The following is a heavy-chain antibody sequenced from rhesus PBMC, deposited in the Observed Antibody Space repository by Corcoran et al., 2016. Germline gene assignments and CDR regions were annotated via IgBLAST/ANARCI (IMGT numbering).Heavy chain of an antibody. CDR1: GGSISDAYY. Sequence: QVQLQESGPGLVKPSETLSLTCAVSGGSISDAYYWSWIRQPPGKGLEWIGYIYGSGGGTNYNPSLKNRVTISIGTSKNQFSLKLSSVTAADTAVYYCARGEYSNYFDYWGQGVLVTVSS. J-gene: IGHJ4*01. CDR2: IYGSGGGT. V-gene: IGHV4-106*01. CDR3: ARGEYSNYFDY. D-gene: IGHD4-23*01.